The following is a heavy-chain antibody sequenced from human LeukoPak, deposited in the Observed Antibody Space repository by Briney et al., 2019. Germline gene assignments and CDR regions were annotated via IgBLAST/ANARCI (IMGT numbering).Heavy chain of an antibody. J-gene: IGHJ6*02. CDR1: GYSFMDYW. V-gene: IGHV5-51*01. D-gene: IGHD2-2*02. Sequence: GESLKISCKGSGYSFMDYWIGWVRQMPGKGPELMGFIFPHDSNTKYSPSSQGQVTISVDKSISTAYVQWSSLKASDTAVYCARYGLRGCSTNCYTSFYYYGMDVWGQGTTVIVSS. CDR3: ARYGLRGCSTNCYTSFYYYGMDV. CDR2: IFPHDSNT.